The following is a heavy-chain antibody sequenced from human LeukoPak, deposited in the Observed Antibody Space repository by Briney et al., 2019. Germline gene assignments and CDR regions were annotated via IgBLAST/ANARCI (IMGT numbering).Heavy chain of an antibody. D-gene: IGHD3-3*01. J-gene: IGHJ4*02. V-gene: IGHV4-34*01. CDR2: INHSGST. CDR1: GGSFSGYY. Sequence: SETLSLTCAVYGGSFSGYYWSWIRQPPGKGLEWIGEINHSGSTNYNPSLKSRVTISVDTSKNQFSLKLSSVTVADTAVYYCARGGDFWSGYYNPSYWGQGTLVTVSS. CDR3: ARGGDFWSGYYNPSY.